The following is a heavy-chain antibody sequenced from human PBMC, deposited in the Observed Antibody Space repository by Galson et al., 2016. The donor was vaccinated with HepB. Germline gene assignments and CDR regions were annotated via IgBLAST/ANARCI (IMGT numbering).Heavy chain of an antibody. CDR2: IYGSGST. J-gene: IGHJ4*02. V-gene: IGHV4-4*07. Sequence: SETLSLTCSVSSGSMKDFYWTYIRQSAGKGLEWIGRIYGSGSTDFNPSLKSRVAMSLDTSTNRFSLKLASVTAADTAVYYCARGFGSIWYYFDHWDQGVMVTVSS. CDR3: ARGFGSIWYYFDH. D-gene: IGHD3-10*01. CDR1: SGSMKDFY.